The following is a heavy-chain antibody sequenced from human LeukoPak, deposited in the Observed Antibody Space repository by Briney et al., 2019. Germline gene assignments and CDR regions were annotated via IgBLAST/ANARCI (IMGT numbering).Heavy chain of an antibody. CDR2: INRDGSST. J-gene: IGHJ4*02. D-gene: IGHD2-15*01. CDR1: GFTFSNYW. Sequence: GGSLRLSCAASGFTFSNYWMHWVRQAPGKGLVWASRINRDGSSTSYADSVKGRFTISRDNAKNTLYLQMNSLRAEDTAVYYCARDVGHIIDYWGQGTLVTVSS. CDR3: ARDVGHIIDY. V-gene: IGHV3-74*01.